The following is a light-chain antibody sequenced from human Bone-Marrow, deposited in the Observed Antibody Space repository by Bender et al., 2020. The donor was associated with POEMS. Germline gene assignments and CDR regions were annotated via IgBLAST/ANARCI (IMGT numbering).Light chain of an antibody. CDR3: QSWGSNTAV. J-gene: IGLJ2*01. V-gene: IGLV3-1*01. CDR2: QDT. CDR1: KLRDNY. Sequence: SYELTQPPSVSVSPGQTASITCSGDKLRDNYVSWYQQKPGQSPMVVLYQDTKRPSGIPERFSGSTSGNTASLTISGTQTMDEADYYCQSWGSNTAVFGGGTKLTVL.